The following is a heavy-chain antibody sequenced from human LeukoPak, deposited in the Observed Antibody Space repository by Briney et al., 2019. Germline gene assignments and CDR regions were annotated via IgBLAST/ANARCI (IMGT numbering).Heavy chain of an antibody. J-gene: IGHJ3*02. D-gene: IGHD3-10*01. Sequence: PGGSLRLSCAASGFTFSSYAMHWVRQAPGKGLEWVAVISYDGSNKYYADSVKGRFTISRDNSKNTLYLQMNSLRAEDTAVYYCAREDWWFGELVWAAFDIWGQGTMVTVSS. CDR1: GFTFSSYA. CDR3: AREDWWFGELVWAAFDI. V-gene: IGHV3-30*04. CDR2: ISYDGSNK.